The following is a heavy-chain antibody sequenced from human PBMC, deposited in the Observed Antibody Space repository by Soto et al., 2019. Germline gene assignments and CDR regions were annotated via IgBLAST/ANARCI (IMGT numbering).Heavy chain of an antibody. D-gene: IGHD2-8*01. CDR1: DYTFTRYG. CDR2: ISGYNGDT. Sequence: QGQLVQSRAELKKPGASVKVSCKASDYTFTRYGISWVRQAPGQGLEWMGWISGYNGDTNYAQKFQGRVNMTIDTSTTTAYMELRSLTSDDTAVYYCAKNGHPPYYYYGMDVWGKGTTVTVSS. CDR3: AKNGHPPYYYYGMDV. J-gene: IGHJ6*04. V-gene: IGHV1-18*01.